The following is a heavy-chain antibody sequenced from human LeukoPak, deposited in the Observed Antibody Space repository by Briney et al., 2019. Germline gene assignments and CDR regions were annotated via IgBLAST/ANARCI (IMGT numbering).Heavy chain of an antibody. CDR3: ARRGSDNQDLDYFFDY. D-gene: IGHD3-9*01. V-gene: IGHV3-21*05. J-gene: IGHJ4*02. CDR1: GFTFSTDP. CDR2: IRSSGTEM. Sequence: GGSLRLSCAASGFTFSTDPMNWVRQAPGKGLEWLSNIRSSGTEMYYAESVKGRFTISRDNARNSLSLQMNGLRAEDTAVYYCARRGSDNQDLDYFFDYWGQGTLVTVSS.